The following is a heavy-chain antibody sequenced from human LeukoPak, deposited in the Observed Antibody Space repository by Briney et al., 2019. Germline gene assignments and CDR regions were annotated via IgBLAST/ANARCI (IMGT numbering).Heavy chain of an antibody. J-gene: IGHJ3*01. CDR2: GDYSGGT. CDR3: ARDVDIENTDAFYV. Sequence: SETLSLTCTVSGDSFTSVTDYWAWIRQPPGKGLEWIASGDYSGGTYYNPSLESRVAISADMSKNQISLKLTSVTGADTAMYYCARDVDIENTDAFYVWGQGTLVTVSS. CDR1: GDSFTSVTDY. D-gene: IGHD5-12*01. V-gene: IGHV4-39*07.